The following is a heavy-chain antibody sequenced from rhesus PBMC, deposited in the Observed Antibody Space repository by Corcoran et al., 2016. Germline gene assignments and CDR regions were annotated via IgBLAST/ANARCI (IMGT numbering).Heavy chain of an antibody. CDR3: AMRRASLDV. Sequence: QLQLQESGPGLVKPSETLSLTCAVSGGSISGYYWNWIRQPPGTGLGWIGSIDGNIVGTHYTPSRTGRVTMSKDTSMNQFSLNLRSVTAADTAVYYCAMRRASLDVWGRGILVTVSS. CDR1: GGSISGYY. V-gene: IGHV4-81*01. J-gene: IGHJ5-2*02. CDR2: IDGNIVGT.